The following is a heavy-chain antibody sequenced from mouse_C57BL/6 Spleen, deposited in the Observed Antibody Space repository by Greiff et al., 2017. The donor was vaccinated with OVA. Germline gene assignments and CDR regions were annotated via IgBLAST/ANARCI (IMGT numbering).Heavy chain of an antibody. D-gene: IGHD1-1*01. CDR2: IRNKANGYTT. V-gene: IGHV7-3*01. CDR1: GFTFTDYY. Sequence: EVKLVESGGGLVQPGGSLSLSCAASGFTFTDYYMSWVRQPPGKALEWLGFIRNKANGYTTEYSASVKGRFTISRDNSQSILYLQMNALRAEDSATYYCARDGSSYLFDYWGQGTTLTVSS. CDR3: ARDGSSYLFDY. J-gene: IGHJ2*01.